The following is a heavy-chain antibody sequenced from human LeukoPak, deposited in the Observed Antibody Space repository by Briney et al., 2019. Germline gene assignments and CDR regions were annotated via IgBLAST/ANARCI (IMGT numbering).Heavy chain of an antibody. Sequence: SETLSLTCTVSGGSISSSSYYWGWIRQPPGKGLEWIGSIYYSGSTYYNPSLKSRVTISVDTSKNQFSLKLSSVTAADTAVYYCAREGYGGSVDYWGQGTLVTVSS. CDR3: AREGYGGSVDY. D-gene: IGHD4-23*01. CDR1: GGSISSSSYY. V-gene: IGHV4-39*07. J-gene: IGHJ4*02. CDR2: IYYSGST.